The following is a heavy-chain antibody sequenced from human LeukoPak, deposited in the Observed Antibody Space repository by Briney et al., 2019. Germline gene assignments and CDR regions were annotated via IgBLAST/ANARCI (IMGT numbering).Heavy chain of an antibody. V-gene: IGHV4-39*07. CDR2: IYYSGST. D-gene: IGHD2-2*01. CDR3: AREIVVVPAGGLCSWFDP. Sequence: SETLSLTCTVSGGSISSSSYYWGWIRQPPGKGLEWIGSIYYSGSTYYNPSLKSRVTISVDTSKNQFSLKLSSVTAADTAVYYCAREIVVVPAGGLCSWFDPWGQGTLVTVSS. CDR1: GGSISSSSYY. J-gene: IGHJ5*02.